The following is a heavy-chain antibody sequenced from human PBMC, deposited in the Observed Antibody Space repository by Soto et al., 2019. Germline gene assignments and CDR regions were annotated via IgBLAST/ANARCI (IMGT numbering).Heavy chain of an antibody. Sequence: PEGSLGLTWAPAGSTFSSYSLNWVRQAPGKGLEWVSSISSSSSYIYYADSVKGRFAISRDKAKTSVYLEMNSLRAEDTAVYYCARLSSFDGFGVWGQGTIVPVS. J-gene: IGHJ3*01. CDR1: GSTFSSYS. V-gene: IGHV3-21*01. CDR2: ISSSSSYI. CDR3: ARLSSFDGFGV.